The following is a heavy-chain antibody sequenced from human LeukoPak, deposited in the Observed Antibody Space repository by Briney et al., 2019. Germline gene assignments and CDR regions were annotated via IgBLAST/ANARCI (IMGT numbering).Heavy chain of an antibody. CDR1: GFTFGTYA. J-gene: IGHJ4*02. D-gene: IGHD6-19*01. Sequence: PGGSLRLSCAASGFTFGTYALHWVRQAPGKGLEYVSGISSHGDSTYYGNSVKGRFTISRDNSKNTLYLQMGSLRAEDMAVYYCARRNGWSIDYWGQGTLVTVPS. CDR3: ARRNGWSIDY. CDR2: ISSHGDST. V-gene: IGHV3-64*01.